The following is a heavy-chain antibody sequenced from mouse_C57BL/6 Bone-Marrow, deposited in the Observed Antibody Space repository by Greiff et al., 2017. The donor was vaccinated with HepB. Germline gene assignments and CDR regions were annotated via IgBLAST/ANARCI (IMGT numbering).Heavy chain of an antibody. V-gene: IGHV1-82*01. CDR1: GYAFSSPW. J-gene: IGHJ3*01. Sequence: QVQLQQSGPELVKPGASVKISCKASGYAFSSPWMNWVKQRPGKGLEWIGRIYPGDGDTNYNVKFKGKATLTADKSSSTAYMQLSSLTSEDSAVYFCARRRGFAYWGQGTLVTVSA. CDR2: IYPGDGDT. CDR3: ARRRGFAY.